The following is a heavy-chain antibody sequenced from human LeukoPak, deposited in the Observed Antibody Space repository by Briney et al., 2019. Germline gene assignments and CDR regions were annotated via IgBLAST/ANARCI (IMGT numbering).Heavy chain of an antibody. J-gene: IGHJ4*02. D-gene: IGHD5-12*01. CDR1: GGSISSYY. CDR3: ARDLPDSGTIDY. Sequence: SETLSLTCTVAGGSISSYYWSWIRQPAGQGLEWIGRINTRRSTTYNPSLKSRVTMSVDTSKNQCSLNLSSVTAADTAVYYCARDLPDSGTIDYWGQGTLVTVSS. CDR2: INTRRST. V-gene: IGHV4-4*07.